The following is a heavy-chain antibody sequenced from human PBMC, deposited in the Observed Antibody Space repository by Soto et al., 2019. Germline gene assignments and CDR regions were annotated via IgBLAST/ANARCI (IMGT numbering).Heavy chain of an antibody. CDR1: GYNFTHDW. Sequence: GESRKISCKGSGYNFTHDWINWVRQKPGKGLEWVGRIDASDSYVRYSPSLQGHVTLSVDNSISTAYLQWNSLKASDTAMYYCARLGRTTVTTFDPWGQGTLVTVSS. J-gene: IGHJ5*02. CDR2: IDASDSYV. CDR3: ARLGRTTVTTFDP. V-gene: IGHV5-10-1*01. D-gene: IGHD4-17*01.